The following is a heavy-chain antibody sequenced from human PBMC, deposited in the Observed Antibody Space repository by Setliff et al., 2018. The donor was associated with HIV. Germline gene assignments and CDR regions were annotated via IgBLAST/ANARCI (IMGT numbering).Heavy chain of an antibody. J-gene: IGHJ4*02. CDR3: ARVPLIGGLYFDY. CDR2: INPNSGGT. CDR1: GYTFTNYY. Sequence: ASVKVSCKASGYTFTNYYMHWVRQAPGQGLELMGWINPNSGGTNYEQKLQGRVTMTTDTSTSTAYMELKSLRSDDTAVYYCARVPLIGGLYFDYWGQGTLVTVSS. V-gene: IGHV1-18*04.